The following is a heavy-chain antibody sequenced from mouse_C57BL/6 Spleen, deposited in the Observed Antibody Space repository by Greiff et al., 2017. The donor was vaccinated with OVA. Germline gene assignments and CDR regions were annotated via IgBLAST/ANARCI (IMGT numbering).Heavy chain of an antibody. CDR2: ISSGGDYI. V-gene: IGHV5-9-1*02. Sequence: DVMLVESGEGLVKPGGSLKLSCAASGFTFSSYAMSWVRQTPEKRLEWVAYISSGGDYIYYADTVKGRFTISRDNARNTLYLQMSSLKSEDTAMYYCTRGEVATDYWGKGTTLTVSS. CDR3: TRGEVATDY. J-gene: IGHJ2*01. D-gene: IGHD1-1*01. CDR1: GFTFSSYA.